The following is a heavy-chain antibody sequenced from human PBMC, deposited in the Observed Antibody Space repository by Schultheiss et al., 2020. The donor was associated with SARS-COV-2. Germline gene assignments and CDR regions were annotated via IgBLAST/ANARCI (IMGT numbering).Heavy chain of an antibody. J-gene: IGHJ4*02. CDR3: ARDIAAAGIDY. CDR2: ISGSGGST. V-gene: IGHV3-23*01. Sequence: GGCMRLSCAASGFTFSSYWMSWVRQAPGKGLEWVSAISGSGGSTYYADSVKGRFTISRDNSKNTLYLQMNSLRAEDTAVYYCARDIAAAGIDYWGQGTLVTVSS. D-gene: IGHD6-13*01. CDR1: GFTFSSYW.